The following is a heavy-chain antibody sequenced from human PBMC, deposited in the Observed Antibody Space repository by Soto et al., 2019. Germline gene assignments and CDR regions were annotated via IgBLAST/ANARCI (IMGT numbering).Heavy chain of an antibody. CDR3: GGGGSKYCGGGRAYRAWFAP. D-gene: IGHD2-21*01. CDR2: IYPGDSDT. J-gene: IGHJ5*02. V-gene: IGHV5-51*01. Sequence: PGESLKISCKGSGYSFTSYCIGWVRQMPGKGLEWMGIIYPGDSDTRYSPSFQGQVTISADKSISTAYLQWSSLKASDTAMYYCGGGGSKYCGGGRAYRAWFAPGARETLVPVS. CDR1: GYSFTSYC.